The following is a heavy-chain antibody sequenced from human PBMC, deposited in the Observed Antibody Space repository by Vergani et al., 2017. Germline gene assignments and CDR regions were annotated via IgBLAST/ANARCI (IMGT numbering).Heavy chain of an antibody. CDR1: GASISSYY. Sequence: QVQLQESGPGLVKPSETLSLTCTVSGASISSYYWRCIRPPPGKGREWFVYLYYSVSTNYNPSLKSRVTISVDTSKNQFSLTLSSVTAADTAVYYCAGEVVGAYGSGSGHYMDVWGKGTTVTVSS. CDR3: AGEVVGAYGSGSGHYMDV. V-gene: IGHV4-59*01. CDR2: LYYSVST. J-gene: IGHJ6*03. D-gene: IGHD3-10*01.